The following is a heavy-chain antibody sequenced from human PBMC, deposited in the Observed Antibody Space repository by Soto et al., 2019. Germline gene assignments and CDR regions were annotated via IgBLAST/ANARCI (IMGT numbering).Heavy chain of an antibody. CDR3: ARVYWHHTWRSIPAAFDP. CDR1: GASMTNDQ. V-gene: IGHV4-4*07. J-gene: IGHJ5*02. D-gene: IGHD3-16*01. CDR2: VSATGSP. Sequence: QVELQESGPGVLEPSETLSLTCTVSGASMTNDQWNWVRQSAGGGLEYIRRVSATGSPDYNPSLKSRVTVSLDWSETQFSLKLTSVTSADTAVYYCARVYWHHTWRSIPAAFDPWGQGTLVIVSS.